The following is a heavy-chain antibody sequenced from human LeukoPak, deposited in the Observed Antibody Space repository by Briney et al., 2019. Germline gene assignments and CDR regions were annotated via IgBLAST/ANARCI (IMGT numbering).Heavy chain of an antibody. CDR3: AKVRPMIVGVSSNWLDP. V-gene: IGHV3-74*01. Sequence: PGGSLTLSCAASGFTFSSYWMHWVRHAPGKGVVCVSRINSDGRSTTYADAVKRRFPISRDNDKNTAYLQMNSLRAEDTAVYYYAKVRPMIVGVSSNWLDPWGQGPPVPVSS. D-gene: IGHD3-22*01. CDR1: GFTFSSYW. J-gene: IGHJ5*02. CDR2: INSDGRST.